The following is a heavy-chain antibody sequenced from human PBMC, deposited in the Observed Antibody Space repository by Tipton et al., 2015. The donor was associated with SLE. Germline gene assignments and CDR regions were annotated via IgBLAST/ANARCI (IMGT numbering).Heavy chain of an antibody. CDR3: ASDSGYYFDY. V-gene: IGHV4-59*11. CDR1: GGSNRSHY. D-gene: IGHD3-10*01. Sequence: TLSLTCTVSGGSNRSHYWSWIRQHPGKGLEWIGYIYYSGSTNYNPPLKSRVTISVNTSKNQLSLKLSSVTAADTAVYYCASDSGYYFDYWGQGTLVTVSS. CDR2: IYYSGST. J-gene: IGHJ4*02.